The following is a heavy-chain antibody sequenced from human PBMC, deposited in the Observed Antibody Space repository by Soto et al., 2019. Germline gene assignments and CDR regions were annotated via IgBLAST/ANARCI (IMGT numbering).Heavy chain of an antibody. V-gene: IGHV3-30*18. D-gene: IGHD2-2*01. Sequence: QVQLVESGGGVVQPGRSLRLSCAASGFTFSSYGMHWVRQAPGKGLEWVAVISYDGSNKYYADSVKGRFTISRDNSKNPLYLQMNSLRAEDTAVYYCAKNMVPAAMYRNAFDIWGQGTMVTVSS. CDR1: GFTFSSYG. J-gene: IGHJ3*02. CDR3: AKNMVPAAMYRNAFDI. CDR2: ISYDGSNK.